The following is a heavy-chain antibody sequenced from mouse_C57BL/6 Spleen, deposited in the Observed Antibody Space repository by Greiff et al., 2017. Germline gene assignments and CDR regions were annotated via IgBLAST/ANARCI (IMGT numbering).Heavy chain of an antibody. J-gene: IGHJ2*01. CDR2: ISSGSSTI. Sequence: EVMLVESGGGLVKPGGSLKLSCAASGFTFSDYGMHWVRQAPEKGLEWVAYISSGSSTIYYADTVKGRFTISRDNAKNTLFLQMTSLRSEDTAMYYCARGLTYYFDYWGQGTTLTVSS. V-gene: IGHV5-17*01. CDR3: ARGLTYYFDY. CDR1: GFTFSDYG. D-gene: IGHD4-1*01.